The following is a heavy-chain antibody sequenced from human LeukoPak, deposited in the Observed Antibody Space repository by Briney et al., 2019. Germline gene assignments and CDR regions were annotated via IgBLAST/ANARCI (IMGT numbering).Heavy chain of an antibody. J-gene: IGHJ5*02. CDR1: GYTFTGYY. CDR2: INPNSGGT. D-gene: IGHD3-10*01. Sequence: ASVKVSCKASGYTFTGYYMHWVRQAPGQGLEWMGWINPNSGGTNYAQKFQGWVTMTRDTSISTAYMELSRLRSDDTAVYYCARGWFGELSYNWFDPWGQGTLVTVSS. CDR3: ARGWFGELSYNWFDP. V-gene: IGHV1-2*04.